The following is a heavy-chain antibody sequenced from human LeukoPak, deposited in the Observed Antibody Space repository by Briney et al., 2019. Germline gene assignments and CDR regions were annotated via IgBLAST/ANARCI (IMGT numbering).Heavy chain of an antibody. CDR1: GDSISSFY. J-gene: IGHJ3*02. V-gene: IGHV4-4*07. CDR3: ARYCTSTSCSRGVFDI. D-gene: IGHD2-2*01. CDR2: IYSSGNA. Sequence: SETLSLTCTVSGDSISSFYWTWIRQPAEKGLEWIGRIYSSGNANYNPSLKSRLTMSVDTSKNQFSLKLSSVTAADTAVYYCARYCTSTSCSRGVFDIWGQGTMVTVSS.